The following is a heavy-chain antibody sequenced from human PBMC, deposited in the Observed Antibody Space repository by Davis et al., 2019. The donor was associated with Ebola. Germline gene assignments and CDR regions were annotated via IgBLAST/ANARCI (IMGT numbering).Heavy chain of an antibody. CDR2: ISAYNGNT. D-gene: IGHD6-13*01. V-gene: IGHV1-18*04. Sequence: AASVKVSCKASGYTFTGYYMHWVRQAPGQGLEWMGWISAYNGNTNYAQKLQGRVTMTTDTSTSTAYMELRSLRSDDTAVYYCARGCRKAGSSWCYFDYWGQGTLVTVSS. CDR3: ARGCRKAGSSWCYFDY. CDR1: GYTFTGYY. J-gene: IGHJ4*02.